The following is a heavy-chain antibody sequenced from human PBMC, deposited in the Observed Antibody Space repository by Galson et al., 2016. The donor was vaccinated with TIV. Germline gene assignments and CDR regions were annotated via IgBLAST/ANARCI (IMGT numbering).Heavy chain of an antibody. CDR3: VRAPGGRNWYFDL. V-gene: IGHV4-59*01. CDR1: GGTISTYP. D-gene: IGHD4-23*01. Sequence: SETLSLTCTVSGGTISTYPWNWIRQSPGKGLEWIGYVYYTGSTNYNPSLKSRVTISVDTSKNQFSLNLNSVTSADTAVYYCVRAPGGRNWYFDLWGRGTLVTVSS. J-gene: IGHJ2*01. CDR2: VYYTGST.